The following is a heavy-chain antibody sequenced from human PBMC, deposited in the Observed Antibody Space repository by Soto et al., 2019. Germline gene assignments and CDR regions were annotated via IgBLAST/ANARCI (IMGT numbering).Heavy chain of an antibody. J-gene: IGHJ4*02. Sequence: EVQLVESGGGLVQPGGSLRLSCEAPGFSFSMYWMSWVRQAPGKGLEWVANIKEDGSQKYYVDSVKGRFTISRDNAKNSLYLQMNSLRAEDTAVYYCARHQVGYRVTDYWGQGTLVTVSS. V-gene: IGHV3-7*01. CDR2: IKEDGSQK. D-gene: IGHD1-26*01. CDR3: ARHQVGYRVTDY. CDR1: GFSFSMYW.